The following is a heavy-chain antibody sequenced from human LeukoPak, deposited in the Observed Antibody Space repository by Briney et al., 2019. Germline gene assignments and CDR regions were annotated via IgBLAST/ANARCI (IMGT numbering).Heavy chain of an antibody. Sequence: SETLSLTCTVSGGSISSYYWSWIRQPPGKGLEWIGYIYYSGSTNYNPSLKSRVTISVDTSKNQFSLKLSSVTAADTAVYYCARGFEWELSSYYFDYWGQGTLVTVSS. CDR1: GGSISSYY. V-gene: IGHV4-59*12. CDR2: IYYSGST. D-gene: IGHD1-26*01. CDR3: ARGFEWELSSYYFDY. J-gene: IGHJ4*02.